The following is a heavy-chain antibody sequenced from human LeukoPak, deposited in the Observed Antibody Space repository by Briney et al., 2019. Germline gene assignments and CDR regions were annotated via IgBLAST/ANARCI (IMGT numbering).Heavy chain of an antibody. J-gene: IGHJ5*02. CDR3: AREGMGTTFSAWFDP. Sequence: GGPLRLSCAASGFTFSNYGMHWVRQAPGKGLEWVAVVSSDGSIDYYADSVRGRFTVSRDNSKNTLYLQFKSLRPEDTAVYYCAREGMGTTFSAWFDPWGQGTLVTVSS. V-gene: IGHV3-30*03. CDR2: VSSDGSID. D-gene: IGHD1-7*01. CDR1: GFTFSNYG.